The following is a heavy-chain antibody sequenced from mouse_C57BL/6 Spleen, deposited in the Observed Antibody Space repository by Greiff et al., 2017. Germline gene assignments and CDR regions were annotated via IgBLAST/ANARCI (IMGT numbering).Heavy chain of an antibody. Sequence: VQLQQPGAELVRPGSSVKLSCKASGYTFTSYWMHWVKQRPIQGLEWIGNLDTSDSETHYNQKFKDKATLTVDKSSSTAYMQLSGLTSEDSAVYYCARLFYAMDYWGQGTSVTVSS. V-gene: IGHV1-52*01. J-gene: IGHJ4*01. CDR2: LDTSDSET. CDR3: ARLFYAMDY. CDR1: GYTFTSYW.